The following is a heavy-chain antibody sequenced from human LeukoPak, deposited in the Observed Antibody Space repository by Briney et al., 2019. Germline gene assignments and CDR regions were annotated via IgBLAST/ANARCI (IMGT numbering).Heavy chain of an antibody. Sequence: ASVKVSCKASGYTFTSYGISWVRQAPGQGLEWMGWISAYNGNTNYAQKLQGRVTMTTDTSTSTAYMELRSLRSDDTAVYYCAGHPPPDDILTGCDYWGQGTLVTVSS. V-gene: IGHV1-18*01. CDR3: AGHPPPDDILTGCDY. D-gene: IGHD3-9*01. J-gene: IGHJ4*02. CDR2: ISAYNGNT. CDR1: GYTFTSYG.